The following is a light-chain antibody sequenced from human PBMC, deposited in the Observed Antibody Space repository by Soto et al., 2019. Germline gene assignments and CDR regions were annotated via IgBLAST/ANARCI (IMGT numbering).Light chain of an antibody. J-gene: IGKJ1*01. CDR3: QQYYSTPRT. Sequence: DIVMTQSPDSLAVSLGERATINCKSSQSVLYSSNNKTYLAWYQQKPGQPPKLLIYWASTRESGVPDRFSGSGSGTDFTLTISSLQAEDVAVYYCQQYYSTPRTFGQGTKVESK. CDR1: QSVLYSSNNKTY. V-gene: IGKV4-1*01. CDR2: WAS.